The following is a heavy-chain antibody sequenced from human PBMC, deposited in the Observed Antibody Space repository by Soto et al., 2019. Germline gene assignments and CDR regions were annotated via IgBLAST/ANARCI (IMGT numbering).Heavy chain of an antibody. CDR3: ARASHYYDSSGPLSYGMDV. CDR2: INPSGGST. V-gene: IGHV1-46*01. CDR1: GYTFTSYY. Sequence: ASVKVSCKASGYTFTSYYMHWVRQAPGQGLEWMGIINPSGGSTSYAQKFQGRVTMTRDTSTSTVYMELSSLRSEDTAVYYCARASHYYDSSGPLSYGMDVWGQGTTVTVSS. J-gene: IGHJ6*02. D-gene: IGHD3-22*01.